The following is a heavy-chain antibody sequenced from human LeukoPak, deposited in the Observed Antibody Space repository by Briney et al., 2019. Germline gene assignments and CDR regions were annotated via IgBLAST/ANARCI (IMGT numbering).Heavy chain of an antibody. Sequence: PGGSLRLSCAASGFTFSAYGMHWVRQAPGKGLEWVAFISYDGNDKYYADSVKGRFTISRDNSKNTLYLQMNSLRAEDTAVYYCAKDEPGSYSPSDYWGQGTLVTVSS. D-gene: IGHD3-10*01. CDR2: ISYDGNDK. CDR3: AKDEPGSYSPSDY. CDR1: GFTFSAYG. J-gene: IGHJ4*02. V-gene: IGHV3-30*02.